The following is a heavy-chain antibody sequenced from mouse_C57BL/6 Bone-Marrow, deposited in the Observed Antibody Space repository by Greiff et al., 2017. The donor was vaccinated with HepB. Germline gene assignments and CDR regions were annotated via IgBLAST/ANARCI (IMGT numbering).Heavy chain of an antibody. Sequence: QVHVKQSGAELVRPGASVTLSCKASGYTFTDYEMHWVKQTPVHGLEWIGAIDPETGGTAYNQKFKGKAILTADKSSSTAYMELRSLTSEDSAVYYCTRRGYYGTYWGQGTTLTVSS. V-gene: IGHV1-15*01. CDR2: IDPETGGT. CDR1: GYTFTDYE. CDR3: TRRGYYGTY. J-gene: IGHJ2*01. D-gene: IGHD1-1*01.